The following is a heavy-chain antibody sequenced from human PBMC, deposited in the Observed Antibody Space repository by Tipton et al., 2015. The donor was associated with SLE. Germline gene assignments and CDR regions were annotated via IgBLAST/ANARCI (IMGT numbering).Heavy chain of an antibody. D-gene: IGHD3-10*01. Sequence: GLVKPSETLSLTCTVSGGSISSTSYYWGWIRQSPGKGLEWIGSIYYSGSTYYNPSLKSRVTISVDTSKNQFSLKVSSVTAADTAVYYCASPRGVGHYFDYWGQGNLVTVSS. J-gene: IGHJ4*02. CDR1: GGSISSTSYY. CDR3: ASPRGVGHYFDY. V-gene: IGHV4-39*01. CDR2: IYYSGST.